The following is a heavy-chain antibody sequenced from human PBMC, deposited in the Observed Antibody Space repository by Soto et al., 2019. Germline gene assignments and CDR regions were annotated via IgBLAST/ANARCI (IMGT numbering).Heavy chain of an antibody. D-gene: IGHD6-19*01. CDR3: ARGGEAVAGPDY. Sequence: GASVKVSCKASGYTFTSYDINWVRHATGQGLEWMGWMNPNSGNTGYAQKFQGRVTMTRNTSISTAYMELSSLRSEDTAVYYCARGGEAVAGPDYWGQGTLVTVSS. V-gene: IGHV1-8*01. J-gene: IGHJ4*02. CDR1: GYTFTSYD. CDR2: MNPNSGNT.